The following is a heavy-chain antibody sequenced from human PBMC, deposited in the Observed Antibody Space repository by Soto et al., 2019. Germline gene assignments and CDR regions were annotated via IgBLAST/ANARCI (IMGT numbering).Heavy chain of an antibody. J-gene: IGHJ4*02. CDR3: ALTQEAGVIITHFDY. D-gene: IGHD3-10*01. V-gene: IGHV4-39*01. CDR1: GCSISSSSYY. CDR2: IYYSGST. Sequence: PSETLSLTCTVSGCSISSSSYYWGWIRQPPGKGLEWIGSIYYSGSTSYNPSLKSRVTISVDTSKNQLSLKLNSVTAADTAVYYCALTQEAGVIITHFDYWGQGSLVTVSS.